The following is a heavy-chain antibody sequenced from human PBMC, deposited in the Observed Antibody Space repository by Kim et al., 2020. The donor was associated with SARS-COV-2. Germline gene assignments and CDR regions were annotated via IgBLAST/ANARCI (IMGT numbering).Heavy chain of an antibody. V-gene: IGHV3-49*04. J-gene: IGHJ6*03. CDR3: VRGGYMDA. Sequence: GGSLRLSCTTSGFTFGEYAISWVRQAPGKGLEWLSVIKSKDYGGTADYAASVKGRFINSRDDSKSIAYLQMNSLKTEDIAVYYCVRGGYMDAWGKGTTVT. CDR2: IKSKDYGGTA. CDR1: GFTFGEYA.